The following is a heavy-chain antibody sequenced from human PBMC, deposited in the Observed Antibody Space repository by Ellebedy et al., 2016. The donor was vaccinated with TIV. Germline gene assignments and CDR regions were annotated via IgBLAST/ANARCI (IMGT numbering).Heavy chain of an antibody. CDR2: ISSSSTAI. D-gene: IGHD3-3*01. CDR1: GFTFSSYS. V-gene: IGHV3-48*01. CDR3: ARVNDFWSGYYCDY. J-gene: IGHJ4*02. Sequence: PGGSLRLSCAASGFTFSSYSMNWVRQAPGKGLDWVSYISSSSTAIYNADSVKGRFTISRDNAKNSLYLQMNSLRVEDTAVYYCARVNDFWSGYYCDYWGQGTLVTVSS.